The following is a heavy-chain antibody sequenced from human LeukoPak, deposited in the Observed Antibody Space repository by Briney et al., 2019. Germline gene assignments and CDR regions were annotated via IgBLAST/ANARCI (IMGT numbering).Heavy chain of an antibody. CDR2: VHYSGRT. J-gene: IGHJ5*02. CDR1: GGSISGSNW. V-gene: IGHV4-4*02. CDR3: ARDGTTVPSLDP. Sequence: TSETLSLTCAVSGGSISGSNWWNWVRQSPGKGLEWIGEVHYSGRTNYNPSLKSRITMSVDKSKNLFSLKLTSVTAADTAVYYCARDGTTVPSLDPWGQGTLVTVSS. D-gene: IGHD4-17*01.